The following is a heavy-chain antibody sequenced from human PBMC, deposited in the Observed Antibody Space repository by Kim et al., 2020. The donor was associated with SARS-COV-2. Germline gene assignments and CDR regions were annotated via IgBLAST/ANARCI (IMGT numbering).Heavy chain of an antibody. CDR1: GFTFSNAW. CDR2: IKSKTDGGTT. Sequence: GGSLRLSCAASGFTFSNAWMSWVRQAPGKGLEWVGRIKSKTDGGTTDYAAPVKGRFTISRDDSKNTLYLQMNSLKTEDTAVYYCYTGYSSGWYGGFDYWGQGTLVTVSS. CDR3: YTGYSSGWYGGFDY. D-gene: IGHD6-19*01. J-gene: IGHJ4*02. V-gene: IGHV3-15*01.